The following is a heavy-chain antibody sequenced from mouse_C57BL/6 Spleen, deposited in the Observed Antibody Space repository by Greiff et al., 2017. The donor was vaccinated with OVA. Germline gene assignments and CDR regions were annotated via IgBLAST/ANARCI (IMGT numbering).Heavy chain of an antibody. Sequence: EVMLVESGGDLVKPGGSLKLSCAASGFTFSSYGMSWVRQTPDKRLEWVATISSGGSYTYYPDSVKGRFTISRDNAKNTLYLQMSSLKSEDTAMYYCARQDDYFDYWGQGTTLTVSS. V-gene: IGHV5-6*01. CDR3: ARQDDYFDY. J-gene: IGHJ2*01. CDR1: GFTFSSYG. CDR2: ISSGGSYT.